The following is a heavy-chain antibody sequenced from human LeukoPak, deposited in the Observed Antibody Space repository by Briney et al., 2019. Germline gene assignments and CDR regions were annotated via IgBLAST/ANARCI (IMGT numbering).Heavy chain of an antibody. CDR1: GYSINSGYY. Sequence: PSETLSLTCTVSGYSINSGYYWSWIRQPPGKRLEWIGSIYYSGSTYSNPTLKSRLTISVDTSKNQISLNLTSVTAADTAVYYCARNTAPKDYFDYWGQGTLVTVSS. V-gene: IGHV4-38-2*02. CDR2: IYYSGST. J-gene: IGHJ4*02. D-gene: IGHD5-18*01. CDR3: ARNTAPKDYFDY.